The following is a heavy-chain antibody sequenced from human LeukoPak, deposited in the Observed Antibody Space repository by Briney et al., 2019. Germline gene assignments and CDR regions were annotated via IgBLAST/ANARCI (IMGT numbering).Heavy chain of an antibody. J-gene: IGHJ4*02. Sequence: GGSLRLSCTASGFTFGDYAMSWVRQAPGKGLEWVSAISGSGGSTYYADSVKGRFTISRDNSKNTLYLQMNSLRAEDTAVYYCAKDVVRGVMWYFDYWGQGTLVSVSS. CDR2: ISGSGGST. CDR1: GFTFGDYA. V-gene: IGHV3-23*01. D-gene: IGHD3-10*01. CDR3: AKDVVRGVMWYFDY.